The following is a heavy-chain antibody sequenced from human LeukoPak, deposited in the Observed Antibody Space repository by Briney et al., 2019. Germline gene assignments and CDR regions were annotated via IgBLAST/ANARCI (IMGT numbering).Heavy chain of an antibody. V-gene: IGHV3-30-3*01. CDR2: ISYDGSNK. CDR3: ARDPYYYDSVGAFDI. D-gene: IGHD3-22*01. Sequence: TGGSLRLSCAASGFTFSSYAMHWVRQAPGKGLEWVAVISYDGSNKYYADSVKGRFTISRDNSKNTLYLQMNSLRAEDTAVYYCARDPYYYDSVGAFDIWGQGTMVTVSS. CDR1: GFTFSSYA. J-gene: IGHJ3*02.